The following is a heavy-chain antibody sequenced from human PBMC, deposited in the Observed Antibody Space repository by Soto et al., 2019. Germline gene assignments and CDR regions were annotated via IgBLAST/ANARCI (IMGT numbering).Heavy chain of an antibody. V-gene: IGHV4-34*01. J-gene: IGHJ5*02. D-gene: IGHD3-22*01. CDR3: ARGPNVGGYDIWFDP. CDR1: GGSFSGYY. Sequence: QVQLQQWGAGLLKPSETLSLTCAVYGGSFSGYYWSWIRQPPGKGLEWIGEINHSGSTNYNPSLKSRVTISVDTSKNQFSLKLSSVTAADTAVYYCARGPNVGGYDIWFDPWGQGTLVTVSS. CDR2: INHSGST.